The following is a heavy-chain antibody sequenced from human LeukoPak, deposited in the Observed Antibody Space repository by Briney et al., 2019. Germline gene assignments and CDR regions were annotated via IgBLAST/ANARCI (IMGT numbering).Heavy chain of an antibody. J-gene: IGHJ3*02. CDR3: ATEAAFDN. CDR2: ITSTSYI. V-gene: IGHV3-21*01. Sequence: GGSLRLSCAASGFTFSTYTMNWVRQAPGKGLEWVSSITSTSYISYADSVKGRFTISRDNAKNSLYLQMFSLRAEDTAVYYCATEAAFDNWGQGTMVTVSS. CDR1: GFTFSTYT.